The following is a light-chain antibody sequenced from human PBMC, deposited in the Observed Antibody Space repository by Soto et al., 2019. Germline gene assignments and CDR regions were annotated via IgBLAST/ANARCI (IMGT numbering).Light chain of an antibody. J-gene: IGLJ1*01. Sequence: QSVLTQPPSASGTPGQRVTISCSGSSSNIGSNYVYWYQHLSGTAPRLLIYRNNQRPSGVPDRFSGSKSGTSASLAISGLRSEDEADYYCASWDDSLSGLVFGSGTKLTVL. V-gene: IGLV1-47*01. CDR1: SSNIGSNY. CDR3: ASWDDSLSGLV. CDR2: RNN.